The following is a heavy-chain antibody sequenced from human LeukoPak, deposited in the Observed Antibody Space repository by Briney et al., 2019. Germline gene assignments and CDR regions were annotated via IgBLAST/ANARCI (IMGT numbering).Heavy chain of an antibody. Sequence: SGGSLRLSCAASAFTFGDYYMSWIRQAPGKGLEWVSYISSSGSTIYYADSVKGRFTISRDNAKNSLYLQMNSLRAEDTAVYYCARDHYYDSSGYYLFYWGQGTLVTVSS. D-gene: IGHD3-22*01. CDR2: ISSSGSTI. J-gene: IGHJ4*02. CDR1: AFTFGDYY. V-gene: IGHV3-11*04. CDR3: ARDHYYDSSGYYLFY.